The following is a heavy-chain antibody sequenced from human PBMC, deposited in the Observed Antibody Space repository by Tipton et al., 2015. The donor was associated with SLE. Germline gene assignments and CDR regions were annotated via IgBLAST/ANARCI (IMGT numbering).Heavy chain of an antibody. CDR3: ARRWTLYYFDY. V-gene: IGHV3-48*01. D-gene: IGHD2-15*01. CDR2: ITRSSSGT. Sequence: QLVQSGGGLVQPGGSLRLSCVASGFTLSSYRMNWVRQAPGEVLEWISYITRSSSGTYYADSVKGRFTISRDNAKDSLYLQMNSLRAEDTAVYFCARRWTLYYFDYWGQGTLVTVSS. J-gene: IGHJ4*02. CDR1: GFTLSSYR.